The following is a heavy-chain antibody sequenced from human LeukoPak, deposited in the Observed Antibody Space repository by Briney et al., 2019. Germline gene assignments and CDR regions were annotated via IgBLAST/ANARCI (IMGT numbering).Heavy chain of an antibody. Sequence: PSETLSLTCTVSGGSISSYYWSWIRQPPGKGLEGIGYIYYSGSTNYNPSLKSRVTISVDTSKNQFSLKLSSVTAADTAVYYCARYSSSPEGNWFDPWGQGTLVTVSS. CDR2: IYYSGST. CDR3: ARYSSSPEGNWFDP. V-gene: IGHV4-59*08. J-gene: IGHJ5*02. CDR1: GGSISSYY. D-gene: IGHD6-13*01.